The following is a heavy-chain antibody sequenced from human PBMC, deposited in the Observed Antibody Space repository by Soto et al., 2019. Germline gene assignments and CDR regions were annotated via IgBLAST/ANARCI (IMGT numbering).Heavy chain of an antibody. Sequence: GGSLRLSCAASGFTFSSYWMSWVRQAPGKGLEWVANIKQDGSEKYYVDSVKGRFTISRDNAKNSLYLQMNSLRAEDTAEYYCARDASYSGSYDAFDIWGQGTMVTVSS. V-gene: IGHV3-7*03. J-gene: IGHJ3*02. D-gene: IGHD1-26*01. CDR3: ARDASYSGSYDAFDI. CDR2: IKQDGSEK. CDR1: GFTFSSYW.